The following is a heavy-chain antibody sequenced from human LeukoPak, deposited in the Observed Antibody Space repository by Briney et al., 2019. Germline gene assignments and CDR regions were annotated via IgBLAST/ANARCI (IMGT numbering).Heavy chain of an antibody. CDR1: GYTFTSYA. CDR2: MNTNTGNP. D-gene: IGHD3-22*01. V-gene: IGHV7-4-1*02. Sequence: GASVKVSCKASGYTFTSYAMNWVRQAPGQGLEWMGWMNTNTGNPTYAQGFTGRFVFSLDTSVSTAYLQISSLKAEDTAVYYCAREPFHYYDSSGYWSYWGQGTLVTVSS. J-gene: IGHJ4*02. CDR3: AREPFHYYDSSGYWSY.